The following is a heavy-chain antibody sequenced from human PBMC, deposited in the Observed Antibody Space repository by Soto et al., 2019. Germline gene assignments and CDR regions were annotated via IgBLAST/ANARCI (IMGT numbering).Heavy chain of an antibody. V-gene: IGHV4-59*01. Sequence: ETLSLTYTVACGYISSYYWSWIRQPPGKRLEWIGHISSSGSTSYNPSLKSRVSISMDTSKNQFSLNLGSVTAADSAVYYCARRIHLDYWGQGTLVNVS. CDR1: CGYISSYY. D-gene: IGHD2-15*01. CDR2: ISSSGST. CDR3: ARRIHLDY. J-gene: IGHJ4*02.